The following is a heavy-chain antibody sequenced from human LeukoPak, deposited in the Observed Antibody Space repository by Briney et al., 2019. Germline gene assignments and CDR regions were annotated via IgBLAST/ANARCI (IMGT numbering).Heavy chain of an antibody. CDR3: ATSAFPQWGY. J-gene: IGHJ4*02. Sequence: GGSLRLSCAASGFAVSSNYMSWVRQAPGKGLEWVSVIYSGGSTYYADSVKGRFTISRDNSKNTLYLQMNSLRAEDTAVYYCATSAFPQWGYWGQGTLVTVSS. CDR1: GFAVSSNY. D-gene: IGHD1-26*01. CDR2: IYSGGST. V-gene: IGHV3-66*01.